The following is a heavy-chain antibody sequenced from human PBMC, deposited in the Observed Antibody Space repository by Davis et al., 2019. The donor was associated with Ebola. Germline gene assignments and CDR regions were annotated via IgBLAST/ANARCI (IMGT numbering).Heavy chain of an antibody. V-gene: IGHV3-9*01. CDR1: GFTFDDYA. Sequence: PGGSLRLSCAASGFTFDDYAMHWVRQAPGKGLEWVSGISWNSGSIGYADSVKGRFTISRDNAKNSLYLQMNSLRAEDTALYYCAKELKSGYSYWGQGTLVTVSS. CDR3: AKELKSGYSY. CDR2: ISWNSGSI. D-gene: IGHD5-18*01. J-gene: IGHJ4*02.